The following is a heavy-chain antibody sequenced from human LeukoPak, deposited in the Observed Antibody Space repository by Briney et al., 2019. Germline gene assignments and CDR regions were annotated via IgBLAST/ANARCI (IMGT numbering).Heavy chain of an antibody. CDR1: GFTFGTYG. D-gene: IGHD7-27*01. CDR2: ISSDGDST. V-gene: IGHV3-64*02. J-gene: IGHJ6*03. Sequence: SGGSLRLSCAASGFTFGTYGMHWVRRTPGKGLEYLSAISSDGDSTYYADSVKGRFTISRDNSKNTLYLQMGSLRGEDMAVYYCAKLAGDAYYYYYYMDVWGKGTTVTASS. CDR3: AKLAGDAYYYYYYMDV.